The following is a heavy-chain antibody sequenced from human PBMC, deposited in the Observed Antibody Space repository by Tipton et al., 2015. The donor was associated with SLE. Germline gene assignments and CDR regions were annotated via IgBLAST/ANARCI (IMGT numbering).Heavy chain of an antibody. CDR3: AKTTVYSNDWPYFDH. Sequence: GLVKPSQTLSLTCAISGDSVSSNSAAWNWIRQSPSRGLEWLGRTYYMSKWYNDYAVSVKSRIIINPDTSKNQFSLQLTSVTAADTAVYYCAKTTVYSNDWPYFDHWGQGTLVTVSS. J-gene: IGHJ4*02. D-gene: IGHD6-19*01. CDR2: TYYMSKWYN. V-gene: IGHV6-1*01. CDR1: GDSVSSNSAA.